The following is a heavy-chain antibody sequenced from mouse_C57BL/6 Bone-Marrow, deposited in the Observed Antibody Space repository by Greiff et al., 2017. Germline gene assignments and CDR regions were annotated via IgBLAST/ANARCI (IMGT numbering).Heavy chain of an antibody. Sequence: VQVVESGPGLVAPSQSLSITCTVSGFSLTSYAISWVRQPPGKGLEWLGVIWTGGGTNYNSALKSRLSISKDNSKSQVFLKMNSLQTDDTARYYCARDLLWGYYAMDYWGQGTSVTVSS. V-gene: IGHV2-9-1*01. CDR2: IWTGGGT. D-gene: IGHD2-1*01. CDR3: ARDLLWGYYAMDY. J-gene: IGHJ4*01. CDR1: GFSLTSYA.